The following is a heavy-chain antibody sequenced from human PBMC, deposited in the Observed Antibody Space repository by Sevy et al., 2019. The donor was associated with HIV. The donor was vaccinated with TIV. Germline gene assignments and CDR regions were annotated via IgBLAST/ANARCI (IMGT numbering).Heavy chain of an antibody. CDR2: ISSSSSYI. V-gene: IGHV3-21*01. CDR1: GFTFSSYS. J-gene: IGHJ4*02. Sequence: GGFLRLSCAASGFTFSSYSMNWVRQAPGKGLEWVSSISSSSSYIYYADSVKGRFTISRYNAKNSLYLQMNSLRAEDTAVYYCARDRHYDFRSGYHSFDYWGQGTLVTVSS. D-gene: IGHD3-3*01. CDR3: ARDRHYDFRSGYHSFDY.